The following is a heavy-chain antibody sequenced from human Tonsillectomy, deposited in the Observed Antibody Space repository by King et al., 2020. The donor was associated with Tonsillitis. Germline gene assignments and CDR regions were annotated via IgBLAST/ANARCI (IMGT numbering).Heavy chain of an antibody. CDR2: ISASAGTT. V-gene: IGHV3-23*04. CDR1: AFTFSSYA. CDR3: AKKEASSWYGIDFDY. J-gene: IGHJ4*02. D-gene: IGHD6-13*01. Sequence: VQLVESGGDLVQPGGSLRLSCAASAFTFSSYAMSWVRQAPGKGLEWVSTISASAGTTYYADSVKGRFTISRANSKNTLYLQMNSLRGDDTAVYYCAKKEASSWYGIDFDYWGQGTLVTVSS.